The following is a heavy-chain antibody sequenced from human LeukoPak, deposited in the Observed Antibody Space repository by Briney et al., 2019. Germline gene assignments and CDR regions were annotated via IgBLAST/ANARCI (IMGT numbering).Heavy chain of an antibody. J-gene: IGHJ6*02. CDR2: ISGSGGST. V-gene: IGHV3-23*01. CDR3: AKNSQHCSGGSCYFYYYYGMDV. Sequence: GGSLRLSCAASGFTFSSYAMSWVRRAPGKGLEWVSAISGSGGSTYYADSVKGRFTISRDNSKNTLYLQMNSLRAEDTAVYYCAKNSQHCSGGSCYFYYYYGMDVWGQGTTVTVSS. CDR1: GFTFSSYA. D-gene: IGHD2-15*01.